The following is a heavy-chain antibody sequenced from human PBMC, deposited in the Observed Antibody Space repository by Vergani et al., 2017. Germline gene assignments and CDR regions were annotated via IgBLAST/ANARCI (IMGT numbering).Heavy chain of an antibody. V-gene: IGHV4-34*01. CDR2: INHSGST. D-gene: IGHD6-13*01. J-gene: IGHJ4*02. Sequence: QVQLQQWGAGLLKPSETLSLTCAVYGGSFSGYYWSWIRQPPGKGLEWIGEINHSGSTYYNPSLKSRVTISVDRSKNQFSLKLSSVTAADTAVYYCARWGDSSSSFDYWGQGTLVTVSS. CDR3: ARWGDSSSSFDY. CDR1: GGSFSGYY.